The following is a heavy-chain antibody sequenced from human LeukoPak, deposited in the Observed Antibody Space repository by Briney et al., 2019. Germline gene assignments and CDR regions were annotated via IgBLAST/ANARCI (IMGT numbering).Heavy chain of an antibody. CDR2: ISGSGGST. CDR3: AEVRGTVTIYWYFDL. CDR1: GFTFSSYA. J-gene: IGHJ2*01. D-gene: IGHD4-17*01. V-gene: IGHV3-23*01. Sequence: GGSLRLSCAASGFTFSSYAMSWVRQAPGKGLEWVSAISGSGGSTYYADSVKGRFTISRDNSKNTLYMQMNSLRAEDTAVYYCAEVRGTVTIYWYFDLWGRGTLVTVSS.